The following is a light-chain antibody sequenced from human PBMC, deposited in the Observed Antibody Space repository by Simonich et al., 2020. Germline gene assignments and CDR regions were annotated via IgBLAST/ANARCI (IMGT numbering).Light chain of an antibody. CDR1: SSDVGGYKY. CDR2: EGS. V-gene: IGLV2-23*01. CDR3: CSYAGSSTV. J-gene: IGLJ3*02. Sequence: QSALTQPASVSGSPGQSITISCTGTSSDVGGYKYVSWYQQHPGKAPKIMIYEGSKRPSGVSNRFSGSKSGNTASLTISGLQAEDEADYYCCSYAGSSTVFGGGTKLTVL.